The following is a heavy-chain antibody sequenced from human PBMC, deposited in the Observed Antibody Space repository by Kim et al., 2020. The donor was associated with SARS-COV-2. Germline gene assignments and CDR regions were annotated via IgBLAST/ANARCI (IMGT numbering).Heavy chain of an antibody. D-gene: IGHD1-26*01. J-gene: IGHJ4*02. CDR1: GFTFGSYN. CDR3: ARDPTVVGSYAGYYFDY. CDR2: ISSTSSYL. V-gene: IGHV3-21*01. Sequence: GGSLRLSCAVSGFTFGSYNMNWVRQAPGKGLEWVSSISSTSSYLYYADAVKVRFTISIDNAKNSLYQQMNSLRAEDKAVYYCARDPTVVGSYAGYYFDYWGKRTLVTFSS.